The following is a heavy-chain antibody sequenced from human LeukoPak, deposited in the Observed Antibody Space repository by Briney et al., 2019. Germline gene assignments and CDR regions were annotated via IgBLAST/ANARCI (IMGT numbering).Heavy chain of an antibody. CDR3: ARSWGAGWDYFDY. Sequence: HSETLSLTCTVSGGSISSYYWSWIRQPPGKGLEWIGYIYYSGSTNYNPSLKSRVTISVDTSKNQFSLKLSSVTAADTAVYYCARSWGAGWDYFDYWGQGTLVTVSS. CDR1: GGSISSYY. CDR2: IYYSGST. V-gene: IGHV4-59*01. J-gene: IGHJ4*02. D-gene: IGHD7-27*01.